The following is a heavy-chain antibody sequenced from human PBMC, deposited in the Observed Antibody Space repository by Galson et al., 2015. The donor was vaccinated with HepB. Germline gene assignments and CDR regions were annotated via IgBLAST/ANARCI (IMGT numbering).Heavy chain of an antibody. J-gene: IGHJ4*02. CDR3: ARDDSSGSSLSD. V-gene: IGHV4-34*01. CDR1: GGSFSGYY. D-gene: IGHD3-22*01. CDR2: INHSGST. Sequence: ETLSLTCAVYGGSFSGYYWSWLRQPPGKGLEWIGEINHSGSTNYNPSLKSRVTISVDTSKNQFSLKLSSVTAADTAVYYCARDDSSGSSLSDWGQGTLVTVSS.